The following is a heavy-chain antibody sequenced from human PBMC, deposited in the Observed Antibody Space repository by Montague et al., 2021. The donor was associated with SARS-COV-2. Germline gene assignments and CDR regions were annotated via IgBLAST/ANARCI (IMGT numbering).Heavy chain of an antibody. CDR2: NHHGGGT. J-gene: IGHJ1*01. D-gene: IGHD1-26*01. CDR3: ARHVSGSLTHFDH. V-gene: IGHV4-4*02. Sequence: SETLSLTCAVSGASVRSHYWWCCVRQPPGGGLEWFAENHHGGGTHYNPSLGGRVTISVDASKNQLSLNLSSVTAADTADYYCARHVSGSLTHFDHWGQGTLVTVSS. CDR1: GASVRSHYW.